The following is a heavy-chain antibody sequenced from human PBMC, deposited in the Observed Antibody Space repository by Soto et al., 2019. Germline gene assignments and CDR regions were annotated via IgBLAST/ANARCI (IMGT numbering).Heavy chain of an antibody. D-gene: IGHD3-3*01. V-gene: IGHV3-30-3*01. CDR2: ISYDGSNK. CDR3: ARDVGDDFWSGYRSGMDV. CDR1: GFTFSSYA. J-gene: IGHJ6*02. Sequence: QVQLVESGGGVVQPGRSLRLSCAASGFTFSSYAMHWVRQAPGKGLEWVAVISYDGSNKYYADSVKGRFTISRDNSKNTLYLQMNSRSAEDTAVYYCARDVGDDFWSGYRSGMDVWGQGTTVTVSS.